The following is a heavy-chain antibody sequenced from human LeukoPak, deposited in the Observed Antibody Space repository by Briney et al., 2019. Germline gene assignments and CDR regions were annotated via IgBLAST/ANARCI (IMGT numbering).Heavy chain of an antibody. J-gene: IGHJ3*02. D-gene: IGHD2-2*01. V-gene: IGHV5-51*01. CDR1: GYSFTSYW. CDR3: ARMLGYCSTTSCPKVAFDI. Sequence: GESLKISCKGSGYSFTSYWIGWVRQMPGEGLEWMGIFYPGDSDTRYSPSFQGQVTYSGDKSINTAYLQWSSLKASDTAMYYCARMLGYCSTTSCPKVAFDIWGQGTMVTVSP. CDR2: FYPGDSDT.